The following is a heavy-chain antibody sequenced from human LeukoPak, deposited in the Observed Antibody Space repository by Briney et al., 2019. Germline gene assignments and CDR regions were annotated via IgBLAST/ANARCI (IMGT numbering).Heavy chain of an antibody. CDR3: AREVGGTGTTPEDPDYYYYMDV. J-gene: IGHJ6*03. CDR2: IIPIFGTA. CDR1: GGTFSSYA. D-gene: IGHD1-7*01. V-gene: IGHV1-69*13. Sequence: SVKVSCRASGGTFSSYAISWVRQAPGQGLEWMGGIIPIFGTANYAQKFQGRVTITADESTSTAYMELSSLRSEDTAVYYCAREVGGTGTTPEDPDYYYYMDVWGKGTTVTVSS.